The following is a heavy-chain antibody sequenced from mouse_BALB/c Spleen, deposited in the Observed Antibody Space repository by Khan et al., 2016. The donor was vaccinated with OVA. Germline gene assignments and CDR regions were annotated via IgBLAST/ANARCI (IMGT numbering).Heavy chain of an antibody. V-gene: IGHV5-6*01. Sequence: EVELVESGGDLVKPGGSLNLSCAASGFTFSSYSMSWVRQTPDKRLEWVASISSGGDYPYYPDSVKGRFTISRDNAKNTLYLQMSDLKSEDTAMYYCADHLTGSFAYWGQGTLVTVSA. CDR3: ADHLTGSFAY. J-gene: IGHJ3*01. CDR2: ISSGGDYP. CDR1: GFTFSSYS.